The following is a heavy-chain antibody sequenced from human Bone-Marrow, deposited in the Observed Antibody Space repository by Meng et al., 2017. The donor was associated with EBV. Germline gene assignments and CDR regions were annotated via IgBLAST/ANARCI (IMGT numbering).Heavy chain of an antibody. CDR2: FYSATTT. CDR3: VRGYDYGDYVDY. Sequence: QLQLPESGPGLVKPSXXXXLIXNVSGGSITTPNYYWGWIRQPPGKGLEWIGTFYSATTTFYNPSLRSRLIISVDTSKNQFSLRLTSVTAADTAVYYCVRGYDYGDYVDYWGQGTLVTVSS. J-gene: IGHJ4*02. D-gene: IGHD4-17*01. CDR1: GGSITTPNYY. V-gene: IGHV4-39*07.